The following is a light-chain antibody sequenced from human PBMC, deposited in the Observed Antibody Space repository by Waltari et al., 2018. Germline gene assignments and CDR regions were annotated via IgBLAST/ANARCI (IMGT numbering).Light chain of an antibody. Sequence: DIVMTQSPDSLAVSLGERATIHCKSSQSVLYSSNNKNYLAWYQQQSGQPPKLLIYWASTRESGVPDRFSGSGSGTDFTLTISSLQAEDVAVYYCQQYYDTPYTFGQGTKLEIK. CDR2: WAS. J-gene: IGKJ2*01. CDR1: QSVLYSSNNKNY. V-gene: IGKV4-1*01. CDR3: QQYYDTPYT.